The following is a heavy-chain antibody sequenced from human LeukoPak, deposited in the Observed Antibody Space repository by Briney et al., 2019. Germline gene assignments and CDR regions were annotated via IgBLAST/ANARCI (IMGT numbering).Heavy chain of an antibody. J-gene: IGHJ6*02. D-gene: IGHD6-13*01. CDR1: GFTVSSNY. Sequence: GGSLRLSCAASGFTVSSNYMSWVRQAPGKGLEWVSVIYSGGSTYYADSVKGRFTISRDNSKNTLYLQMNSPRAEDTAVYYCARDEEQQLATVEAYYYGMDVWGQGTTVTVSS. V-gene: IGHV3-53*01. CDR2: IYSGGST. CDR3: ARDEEQQLATVEAYYYGMDV.